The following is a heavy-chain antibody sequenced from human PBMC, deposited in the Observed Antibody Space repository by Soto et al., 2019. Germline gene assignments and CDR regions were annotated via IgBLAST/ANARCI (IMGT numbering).Heavy chain of an antibody. J-gene: IGHJ6*02. CDR2: ISWDGGST. CDR3: AKSASAHYGMDV. Sequence: VGSLRLSCAASGFTFDDYTMHWVRQAPGKGLEWVSLISWDGGSTYYADSVKGRFTISRDNSKNSLYLQMNSLRTEDTALYYCAKSASAHYGMDVWGQGTTGTVS. CDR1: GFTFDDYT. V-gene: IGHV3-43*01.